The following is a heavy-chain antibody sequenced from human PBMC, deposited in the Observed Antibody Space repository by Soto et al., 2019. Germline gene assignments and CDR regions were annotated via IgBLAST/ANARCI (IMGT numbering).Heavy chain of an antibody. CDR1: GGSISSGGSY. J-gene: IGHJ4*02. CDR2: IYYSGNT. Sequence: SETLSHTCTVSGGSISSGGSYWGWIRQPPGKGLEWIGYIYYSGNTYFNPSLKSRVTLSVDTSKDQFSLNLSSVTAADTAVYYCVRYCSTTKCPFDDWGQGTLVPGSS. CDR3: VRYCSTTKCPFDD. V-gene: IGHV4-30-4*01. D-gene: IGHD2-2*01.